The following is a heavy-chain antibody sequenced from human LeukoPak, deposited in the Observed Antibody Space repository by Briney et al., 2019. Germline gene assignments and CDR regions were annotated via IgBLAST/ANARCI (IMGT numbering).Heavy chain of an antibody. CDR3: AREGSTNPRGWFDP. D-gene: IGHD2-2*01. J-gene: IGHJ5*02. V-gene: IGHV1-2*02. Sequence: ASVKVSCKASGYTFTSYGISWVRQAPGQGLEWMGWTNPNSGGTNYAQKFQGRVTMTRDTSISTAYMELSRLRSDDTAVYYCAREGSTNPRGWFDPWGQGTLVTVSS. CDR2: TNPNSGGT. CDR1: GYTFTSYG.